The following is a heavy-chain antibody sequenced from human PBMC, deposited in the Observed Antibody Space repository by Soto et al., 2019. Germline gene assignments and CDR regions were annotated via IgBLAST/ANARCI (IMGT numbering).Heavy chain of an antibody. CDR3: AKTRGYSYGYSAFDI. V-gene: IGHV4-4*02. CDR1: SGSISGNDW. D-gene: IGHD5-18*01. CDR2: IYHTGST. Sequence: QVQLQESGPGLVKPSGTLSLTCAVSSGSISGNDWWSWVRQPPGKGLEWIGQIYHTGSTNYNPSLTRRVTISVDKSKNQFSLNLTSVTAADTAFYYCAKTRGYSYGYSAFDIWGQGTMVTVSS. J-gene: IGHJ3*02.